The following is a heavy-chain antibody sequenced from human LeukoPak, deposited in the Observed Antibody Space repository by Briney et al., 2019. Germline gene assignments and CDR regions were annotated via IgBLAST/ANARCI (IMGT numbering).Heavy chain of an antibody. D-gene: IGHD1-26*01. Sequence: GGSLRLSCAASGFTFSSYSMNWVRQAPGKGLEWVSYISSSSSTIYYADSVKGRFTISRDNAKNSLYLQMNSLRAEDTAVYYCARVRGSYGRSFDYWGQGTLVTVSS. J-gene: IGHJ4*02. CDR2: ISSSSSTI. CDR3: ARVRGSYGRSFDY. V-gene: IGHV3-48*04. CDR1: GFTFSSYS.